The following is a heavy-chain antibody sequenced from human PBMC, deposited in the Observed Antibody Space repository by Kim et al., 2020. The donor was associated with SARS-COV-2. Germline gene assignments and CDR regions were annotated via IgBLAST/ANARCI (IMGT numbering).Heavy chain of an antibody. D-gene: IGHD3-22*01. CDR2: ISSSSSYI. Sequence: GGSLRLSCAASGFTFSSYSMNWVRQAPGKGLEWVSSISSSSSYIYYADSVKGRFTISRDNAKNSLYLQMNSLRAEDTAVYYCARDWPDYYDPPAWGQGTLVTVSS. J-gene: IGHJ4*02. CDR1: GFTFSSYS. V-gene: IGHV3-21*01. CDR3: ARDWPDYYDPPA.